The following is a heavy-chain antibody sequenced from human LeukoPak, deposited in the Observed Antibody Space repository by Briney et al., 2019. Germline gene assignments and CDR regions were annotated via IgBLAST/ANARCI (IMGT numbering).Heavy chain of an antibody. Sequence: PSETLSLTCSVSGGSISSYYWSWIRQPPGKGLEWIGYIYYSGSTNYNPSLKSRVTISVDTSKNQFSLKLSSVTAADTAVYYCARHAYSSGWYGDFDYWGQGTPVTVSS. V-gene: IGHV4-59*08. D-gene: IGHD6-19*01. J-gene: IGHJ4*02. CDR2: IYYSGST. CDR1: GGSISSYY. CDR3: ARHAYSSGWYGDFDY.